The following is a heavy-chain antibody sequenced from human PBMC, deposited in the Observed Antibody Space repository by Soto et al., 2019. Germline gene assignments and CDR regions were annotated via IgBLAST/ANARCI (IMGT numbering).Heavy chain of an antibody. CDR1: GGSISSYY. V-gene: IGHV4-59*01. CDR3: AREAPLTLGSSGGTYYFDY. J-gene: IGHJ4*02. Sequence: SETLSLTCNDSGGSISSYYWNWVRQPPGKGLEWIGYVYYSGSTNYNPFLKSRVTISVDTSKNQFSLKLSSVTAADTAVYYCAREAPLTLGSSGGTYYFDYWGQGTVVTVSS. CDR2: VYYSGST. D-gene: IGHD6-19*01.